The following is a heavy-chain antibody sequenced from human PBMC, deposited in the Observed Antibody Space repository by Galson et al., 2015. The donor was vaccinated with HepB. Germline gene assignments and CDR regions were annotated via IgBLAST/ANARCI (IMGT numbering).Heavy chain of an antibody. D-gene: IGHD4-17*01. Sequence: SVKVSCKAYGYVFVNSGITWVRQAPGQGLEWMGWISAHNDDTNYAATFQGRVTMTTDTSTSTAYMELTSHRSDDTAVYYCARDRELDDDSPLALDPWGQGTLVSVSS. CDR3: ARDRELDDDSPLALDP. CDR1: GYVFVNSG. J-gene: IGHJ5*02. V-gene: IGHV1-18*01. CDR2: ISAHNDDT.